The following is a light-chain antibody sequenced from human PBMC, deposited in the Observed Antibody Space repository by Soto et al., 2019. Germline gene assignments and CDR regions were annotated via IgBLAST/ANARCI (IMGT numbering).Light chain of an antibody. CDR2: AAS. CDR3: QNYNWPPFT. Sequence: DIQMTQSPSSLAASVGDGVTISCRASQGIANYLAWYQQKPGKAPKLLIYAASTLQSGVSSRFTGGGSGTDFSLTISSLQPEDVATYFCQNYNWPPFTFGPGTKVEIK. CDR1: QGIANY. J-gene: IGKJ3*01. V-gene: IGKV1-27*01.